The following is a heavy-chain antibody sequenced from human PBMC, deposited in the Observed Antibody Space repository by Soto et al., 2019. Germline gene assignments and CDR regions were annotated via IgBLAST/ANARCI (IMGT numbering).Heavy chain of an antibody. CDR3: ARDKLELRVFNWFDP. CDR2: IWYDGSNK. J-gene: IGHJ5*02. CDR1: GFTFSSYA. D-gene: IGHD1-7*01. Sequence: GGSLRLSCAASGFTFSSYAMHWVRQAPGKGLEWLAVIWYDGSNKYYADSVKGRFTISRDNSKNTLYLQMNSLRAEDTAVYYCARDKLELRVFNWFDPWGQGTLVTVSS. V-gene: IGHV3-33*01.